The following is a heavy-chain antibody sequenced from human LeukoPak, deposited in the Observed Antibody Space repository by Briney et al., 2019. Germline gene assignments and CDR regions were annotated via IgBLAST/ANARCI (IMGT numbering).Heavy chain of an antibody. CDR1: GFTFSSYW. CDR3: ASTAPVVPAAPYYYYYMDV. J-gene: IGHJ6*03. Sequence: GGSLRLSCAASGFTFSSYWMSWVRQAPGKGLEWVANIKQDGSEKYYVDSVKGRFTISRDNAKDSLYLQMNSLRAEDTAVYYCASTAPVVPAAPYYYYYMDVWGKGTTVTVSS. V-gene: IGHV3-7*01. CDR2: IKQDGSEK. D-gene: IGHD2-2*01.